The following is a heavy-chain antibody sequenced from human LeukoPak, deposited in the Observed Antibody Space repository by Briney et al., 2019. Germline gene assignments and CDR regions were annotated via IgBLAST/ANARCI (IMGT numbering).Heavy chain of an antibody. J-gene: IGHJ4*02. CDR2: TNHSGST. Sequence: PSETLSLTCAVYGGSFSGYNWSWIRQPPGKGLEWIGETNHSGSTNYNPSLKSRVTISVDTSKNQFSLKLSSVIAADTAVYYCASHPGWLLSNYFDYWGQGTLVTVSS. CDR3: ASHPGWLLSNYFDY. D-gene: IGHD3-3*01. V-gene: IGHV4-34*01. CDR1: GGSFSGYN.